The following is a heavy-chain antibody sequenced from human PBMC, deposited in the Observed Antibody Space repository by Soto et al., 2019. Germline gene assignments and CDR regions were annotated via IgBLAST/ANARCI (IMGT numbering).Heavy chain of an antibody. Sequence: QVQLQESGPGLVKPSGTLSLTCAVSGDSISSPKWWTWVRQPPGKGLEWIGDMLHSGTTNYNPSLKRRVTISVDKSKNQFSLTLYAVTPADTAEYYCAYSPGWYRLDLWGPGTMVIVSS. D-gene: IGHD6-19*01. V-gene: IGHV4-4*02. CDR1: GDSISSPKW. CDR2: MLHSGTT. CDR3: AYSPGWYRLDL. J-gene: IGHJ3*01.